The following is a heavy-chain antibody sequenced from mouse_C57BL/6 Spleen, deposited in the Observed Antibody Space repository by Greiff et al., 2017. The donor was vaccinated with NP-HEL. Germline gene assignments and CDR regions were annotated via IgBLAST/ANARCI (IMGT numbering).Heavy chain of an antibody. Sequence: DVKLQESGPGLVKPSQSLSLTCSVTGYSITSGYYWNWIRQFPGNKLEWMGYISYDGSNNYNPSLKNRISITRDTSKNQFFLKLNSVTTEDTATYYCARVSNWDFAYWGQGTLVTVSA. CDR1: GYSITSGYY. CDR2: ISYDGSN. D-gene: IGHD4-1*01. CDR3: ARVSNWDFAY. V-gene: IGHV3-6*01. J-gene: IGHJ3*01.